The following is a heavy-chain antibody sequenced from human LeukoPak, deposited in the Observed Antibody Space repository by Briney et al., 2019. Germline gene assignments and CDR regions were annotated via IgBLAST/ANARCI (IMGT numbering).Heavy chain of an antibody. Sequence: GGSLRLSCAASGFTFSTYEMNWVRQAPGKGLERVAYISGSGATIYYADSVKGRCTISRDNAKNSLYLQMNSLRAEDTAVYYCARDSSLFYWGQGALVTVSS. V-gene: IGHV3-48*03. CDR2: ISGSGATI. J-gene: IGHJ4*02. CDR3: ARDSSLFY. CDR1: GFTFSTYE. D-gene: IGHD2-2*01.